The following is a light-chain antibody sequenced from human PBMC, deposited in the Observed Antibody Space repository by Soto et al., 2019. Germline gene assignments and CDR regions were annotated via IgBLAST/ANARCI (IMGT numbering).Light chain of an antibody. CDR2: GAS. Sequence: EIVLTQSPGTLSLSPGERATLSCRASQSVSNNYLAWYQQKPGQAPRLLVYGASNRATGIPARFSGSGSGTDFTLTISSLEPEDFAVYYCQQRSNWPKTFGGGTKVDIK. CDR1: QSVSNNY. V-gene: IGKV3-11*01. J-gene: IGKJ4*01. CDR3: QQRSNWPKT.